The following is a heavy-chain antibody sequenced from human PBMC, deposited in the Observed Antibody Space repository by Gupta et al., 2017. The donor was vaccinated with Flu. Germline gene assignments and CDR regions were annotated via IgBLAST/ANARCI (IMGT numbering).Heavy chain of an antibody. J-gene: IGHJ4*02. D-gene: IGHD3-10*01. V-gene: IGHV4-38-2*01. CDR2: IYHSGST. Sequence: QVQLQESGPGLVKPSETLSLTCAVSGYSISSGYYWGWIRQPPGKGLEWIGSIYHSGSTYYNPSLKSRVTISVDTSKNQFSLKLSSVTAADTAVYYCARGYGGEKYYFDYWGQGTLVTVSS. CDR1: GYSISSGYY. CDR3: ARGYGGEKYYFDY.